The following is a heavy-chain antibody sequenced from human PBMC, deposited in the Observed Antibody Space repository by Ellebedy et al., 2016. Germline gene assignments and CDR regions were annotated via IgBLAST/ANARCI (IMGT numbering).Heavy chain of an antibody. J-gene: IGHJ3*02. D-gene: IGHD2-21*02. CDR1: GGSISNYY. V-gene: IGHV4-59*08. CDR2: SHYSGNT. Sequence: SETLSPTCTVSGGSISNYYWSWIRQPPGKGLQWIGYSHYSGNTKYNPSLKSRVSISVDTSKNQFSLKLSSVTAADTAVYYCARNYCGDDCFAFDIWGQGTMVTVSS. CDR3: ARNYCGDDCFAFDI.